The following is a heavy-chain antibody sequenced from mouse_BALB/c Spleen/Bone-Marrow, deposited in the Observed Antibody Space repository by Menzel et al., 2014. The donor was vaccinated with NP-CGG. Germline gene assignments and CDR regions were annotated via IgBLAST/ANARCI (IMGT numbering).Heavy chain of an antibody. Sequence: QVHVKQSGPELVRPGVSVIFSCKGSAYTFTDYAMHWVKQSHAKSLEWIGVISTYSGNTNYNQKFNGKATMTVDKSTRTAYMELTRVTSEDSAIYYCARGIYYDSTWFAYWGQGTLVTVSA. CDR2: ISTYSGNT. D-gene: IGHD2-4*01. V-gene: IGHV1-67*01. CDR1: AYTFTDYA. J-gene: IGHJ3*01. CDR3: ARGIYYDSTWFAY.